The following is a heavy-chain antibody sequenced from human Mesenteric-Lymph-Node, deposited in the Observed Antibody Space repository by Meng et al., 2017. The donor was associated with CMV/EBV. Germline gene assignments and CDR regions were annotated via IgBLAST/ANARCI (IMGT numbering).Heavy chain of an antibody. Sequence: GESLKISCAASGFTVSSHYMTWVRQAPGKGLEWVSVIYTDDRTYFADSVEGRFTISRDNTRNTVYLQMDSLRAEDTAVYYCARVPPERWLQSLRDFITQDYFYYGMDVWGQGTAVTVSS. V-gene: IGHV3-53*01. D-gene: IGHD5-24*01. CDR3: ARVPPERWLQSLRDFITQDYFYYGMDV. CDR1: GFTVSSHY. J-gene: IGHJ6*02. CDR2: IYTDDRT.